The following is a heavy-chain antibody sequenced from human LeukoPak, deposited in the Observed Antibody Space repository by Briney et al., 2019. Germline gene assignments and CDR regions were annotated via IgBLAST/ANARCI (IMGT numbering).Heavy chain of an antibody. J-gene: IGHJ4*02. Sequence: SETLSLTCTVSGGSISSSSFYWGWIRQPPGKGLEWIGGISYSGNTYYNPSLKRRVTISVDTSKNQFSLKLISVTAADTAVYSRARAGAADGARYFDYWGQGSLVTVSS. CDR3: ARAGAADGARYFDY. V-gene: IGHV4-39*01. CDR2: ISYSGNT. D-gene: IGHD6-13*01. CDR1: GGSISSSSFY.